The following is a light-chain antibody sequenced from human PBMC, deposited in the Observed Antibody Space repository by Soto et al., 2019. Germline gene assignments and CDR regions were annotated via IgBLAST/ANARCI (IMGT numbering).Light chain of an antibody. CDR3: QQYKDYTWT. J-gene: IGKJ1*01. CDR1: QSVDRY. Sequence: DIQMTQSPSTLSASVGDRVSITCRASQSVDRYLAWYQQKPGKAPHLLIYDASSLESGVPSRFSGSGPGTEFTLTISSLQPDDFTTFYCQQYKDYTWTFGQGTKVDI. CDR2: DAS. V-gene: IGKV1-5*01.